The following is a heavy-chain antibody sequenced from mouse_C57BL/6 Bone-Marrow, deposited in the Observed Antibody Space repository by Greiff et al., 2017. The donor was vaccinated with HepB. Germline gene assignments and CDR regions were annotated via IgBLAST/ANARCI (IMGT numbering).Heavy chain of an antibody. Sequence: LVESGAELVRPGASVTLSCKASGYTFTDYEMHWVKQTPVHGLEWIGAIDPETGGTAYNQKFKGKAILTADKSSSTAYMELRSLTSEDSAVYYCTRLYGSSYYAMDYWGQGTSVTVSS. CDR1: GYTFTDYE. CDR2: IDPETGGT. V-gene: IGHV1-15*01. J-gene: IGHJ4*01. CDR3: TRLYGSSYYAMDY. D-gene: IGHD1-1*01.